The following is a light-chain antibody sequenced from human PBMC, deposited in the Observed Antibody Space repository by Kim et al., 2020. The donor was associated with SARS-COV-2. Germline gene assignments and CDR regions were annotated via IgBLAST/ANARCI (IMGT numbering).Light chain of an antibody. J-gene: IGKJ4*01. V-gene: IGKV1-33*01. CDR2: DAT. CDR3: QQYDNLPT. CDR1: QDINKH. Sequence: DIQMTQSPSSQSASVGDRVTITCQASQDINKHLNWYQQKPGKAPNLLIHDATKLETGVPSRFSGSGSGTDFTLTISSLQPEDIATYYCQQYDNLPTFGGGTKVDIK.